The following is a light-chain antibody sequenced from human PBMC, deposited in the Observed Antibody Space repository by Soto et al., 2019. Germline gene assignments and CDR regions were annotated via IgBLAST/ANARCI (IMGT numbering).Light chain of an antibody. CDR2: GAS. CDR3: QQYGSSLST. CDR1: QSVSSSY. Sequence: EIVLTQSPGTLSLSPGERATLSCRASQSVSSSYLAWYQQKPGQAPRLLIYGASSRATGIPDRFSGSASGTDFTLTISRLEPEDFAVYYCQQYGSSLSTFGQGTKLEIK. J-gene: IGKJ2*01. V-gene: IGKV3-20*01.